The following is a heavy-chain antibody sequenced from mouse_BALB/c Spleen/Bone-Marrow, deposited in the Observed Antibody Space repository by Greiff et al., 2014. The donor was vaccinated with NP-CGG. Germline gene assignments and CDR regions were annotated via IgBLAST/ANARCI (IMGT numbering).Heavy chain of an antibody. J-gene: IGHJ1*01. CDR1: GYTFTEYI. V-gene: IGHV1-62-2*01. CDR3: ARHESYGNYLYFDV. D-gene: IGHD2-10*02. CDR2: FYPGSGSI. Sequence: LQESGAGLVKPGAPVKLSCKASGYTFTEYIIHWVKQRSGQGLEWIGWFYPGSGSIKYNEKFKDKATLTADKSSSTVYMELSRLTSEDSAVYFCARHESYGNYLYFDVWGAGTTVTVSS.